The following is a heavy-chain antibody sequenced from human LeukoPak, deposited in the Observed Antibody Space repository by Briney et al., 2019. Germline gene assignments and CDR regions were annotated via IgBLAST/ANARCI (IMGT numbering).Heavy chain of an antibody. V-gene: IGHV4-34*01. J-gene: IGHJ4*02. D-gene: IGHD3-10*01. CDR3: ARVFGPYYYGSGSYQSFDY. Sequence: PSETLSLTCAVYGGSFSGYYWSWIRQPPGKGLEWIGEINHSGSTNYNPSLKSRVTISVDTSKNQFSLKLSSVTAADTAVYYCARVFGPYYYGSGSYQSFDYWGQGTLVTVSS. CDR2: INHSGST. CDR1: GGSFSGYY.